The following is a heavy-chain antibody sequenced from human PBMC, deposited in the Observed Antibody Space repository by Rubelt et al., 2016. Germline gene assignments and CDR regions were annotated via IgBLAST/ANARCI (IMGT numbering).Heavy chain of an antibody. CDR2: IGSGSTTI. Sequence: EVQLVESGGGLIQPGGSLRLSCAASGFSLSSYGMNWVRQAPGKGLGWVSYIGSGSTTIYYAESVRGRFTISRDNAKNSQYLQMNSLRDEDTAVYYWARGLDYWGQGTLVTVSS. J-gene: IGHJ4*02. CDR3: ARGLDY. V-gene: IGHV3-48*02. CDR1: GFSLSSYG.